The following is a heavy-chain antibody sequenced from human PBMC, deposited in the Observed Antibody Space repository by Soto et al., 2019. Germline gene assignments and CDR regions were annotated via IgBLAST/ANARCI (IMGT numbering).Heavy chain of an antibody. D-gene: IGHD2-15*01. CDR3: ARDIGYCSGGSCNGMDV. J-gene: IGHJ6*02. CDR2: ISAYNGNT. Sequence: QVQLVQSGAEVKKPGASVKVSCKASGYTYTSYGISWVRQAPGQGLEWIGWISAYNGNTNYAQKLQGRVTMTTDTSTSTAYMELRSLRSDDTAVYYCARDIGYCSGGSCNGMDVWGQGTTVTVSS. V-gene: IGHV1-18*01. CDR1: GYTYTSYG.